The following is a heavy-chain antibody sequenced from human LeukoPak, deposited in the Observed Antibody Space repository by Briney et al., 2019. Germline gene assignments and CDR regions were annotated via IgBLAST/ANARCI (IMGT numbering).Heavy chain of an antibody. J-gene: IGHJ4*02. V-gene: IGHV1-2*06. CDR3: ARSPLITIFGVVKDLDY. CDR1: GYTFTGYY. D-gene: IGHD3-3*01. Sequence: ASVKVSCKASGYTFTGYYMHWVRQAPGQGLEWMGRINPNSGGTNYAQKFQGRVTMTRDTSISTAYMELSRLRSDGTAVYYCARSPLITIFGVVKDLDYWGQGTLVTVSS. CDR2: INPNSGGT.